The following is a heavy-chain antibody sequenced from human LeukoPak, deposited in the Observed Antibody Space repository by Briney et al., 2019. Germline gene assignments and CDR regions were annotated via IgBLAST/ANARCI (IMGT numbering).Heavy chain of an antibody. J-gene: IGHJ4*02. CDR3: ARDPPPSSSGYFYSFFDY. V-gene: IGHV3-21*01. CDR1: GFTFSSYS. D-gene: IGHD3-22*01. Sequence: PGGSLRLSCAASGFTFSSYSMNWVRQAPGKGLEWVSSISSSSSYIYYADSVKGRFTISRDNAKNSLYLQMNSLRAEDTAVYYCARDPPPSSSGYFYSFFDYWGQGTLVTVSS. CDR2: ISSSSSYI.